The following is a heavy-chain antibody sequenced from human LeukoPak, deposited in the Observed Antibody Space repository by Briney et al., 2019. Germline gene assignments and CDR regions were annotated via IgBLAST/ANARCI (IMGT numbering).Heavy chain of an antibody. CDR1: GFTFSGYG. CDR3: SGIAVAGIY. J-gene: IGHJ4*02. D-gene: IGHD6-19*01. V-gene: IGHV3-30*02. CDR2: IRYDESNK. Sequence: GGSLRLSCAASGFTFSGYGMHWVRQAPGKGLEWVAFIRYDESNKYYADSVKGRFTISRDNSKNTLYLQMNSLRTEDTAVCYCSGIAVAGIYWGQGTLVTVSS.